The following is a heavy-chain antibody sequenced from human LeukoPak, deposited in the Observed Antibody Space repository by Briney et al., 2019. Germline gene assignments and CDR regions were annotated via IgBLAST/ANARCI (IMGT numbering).Heavy chain of an antibody. D-gene: IGHD3-10*01. CDR3: ARRRASGSYFNTIWVFDL. CDR1: GGSFSCYG. CDR2: SSPISGKP. J-gene: IGHJ2*01. V-gene: IGHV1-69*01. Sequence: SVMVSFKGSGGSFSCYGVRWLRLAPGQGLERVGGSSPISGKPNDAQRFQGRVTMTADESTGTAYMEMSRLGFDDTAVCYCARRRASGSYFNTIWVFDLWGGGTLVSVSS.